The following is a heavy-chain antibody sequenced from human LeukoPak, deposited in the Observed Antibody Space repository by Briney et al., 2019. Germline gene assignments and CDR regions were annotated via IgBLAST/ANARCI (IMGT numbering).Heavy chain of an antibody. CDR1: GGSISGYY. V-gene: IGHV4-59*01. Sequence: TSETLSLTCTVSGGSISGYYWSWIRQPPGKGLEWIGYIYYTGSTNYNPSLKSRVTISVDTSQNQFSLKVSSVTAADTAVYYCVRSKSGTYGWFDPWGQGTLVTVSS. D-gene: IGHD4-17*01. CDR2: IYYTGST. CDR3: VRSKSGTYGWFDP. J-gene: IGHJ5*02.